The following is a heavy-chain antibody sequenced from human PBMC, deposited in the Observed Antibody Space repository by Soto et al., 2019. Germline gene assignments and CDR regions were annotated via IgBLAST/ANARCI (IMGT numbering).Heavy chain of an antibody. D-gene: IGHD4-17*01. CDR3: AGTTVTNTALDY. CDR2: IWYDGSNK. V-gene: IGHV3-33*01. J-gene: IGHJ4*02. CDR1: GFTFSSYG. Sequence: PGGSLRLSCAASGFTFSSYGMHWVRQAPGKGLEWVTVIWYDGSNKYYADYVKGRFTISRDNSKNTLYLQMNSLRVEYTAVYYCAGTTVTNTALDYWGQGTLVTVSS.